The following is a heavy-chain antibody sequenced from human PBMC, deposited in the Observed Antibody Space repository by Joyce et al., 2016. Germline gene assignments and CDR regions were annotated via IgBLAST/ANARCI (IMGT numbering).Heavy chain of an antibody. D-gene: IGHD6-25*01. CDR1: GLTLSNYG. V-gene: IGHV3-30*18. CDR2: KSYDGIYK. Sequence: QVQLVESGGGVVQPGRSLRLSYAASGLTLSNYGVHWVRQAPGKGLEWVAVKSYDGIYKYYADSGKGRFTISRDNSKNTVFLEMNSLRTEDTAVYYCAKILTATYSSGWFLDYWGQGTLVTVSS. CDR3: AKILTATYSSGWFLDY. J-gene: IGHJ4*02.